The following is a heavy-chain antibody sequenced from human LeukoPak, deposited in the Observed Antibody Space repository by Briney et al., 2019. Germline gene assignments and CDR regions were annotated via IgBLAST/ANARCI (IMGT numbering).Heavy chain of an antibody. CDR1: GFTVSSNY. D-gene: IGHD3-3*01. Sequence: GGSLRLSCAASGFTVSSNYMSWVRQAPGRGLEWVSVIYSGGSTYYADSVKGRFTISRDNSKNTLYLQMSSLRAEDTAVYYCARGSRREYDFWSGYPYYMDVWGKGTTVTVSS. CDR2: IYSGGST. V-gene: IGHV3-53*01. CDR3: ARGSRREYDFWSGYPYYMDV. J-gene: IGHJ6*03.